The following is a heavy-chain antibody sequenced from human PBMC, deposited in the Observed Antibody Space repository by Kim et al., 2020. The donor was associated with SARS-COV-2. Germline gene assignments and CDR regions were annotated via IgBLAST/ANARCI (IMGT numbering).Heavy chain of an antibody. J-gene: IGHJ4*02. Sequence: GGSLRLSCAASGFTFSSYAMHWVRQAPGKGLEWVAVISYDGSNKYYADSVKGRFTISRDNSKNTLYLQMNSLRAEDTAVYYCARDPPIVGAIGEQSGWDDYWGQGTLVTVSS. CDR1: GFTFSSYA. D-gene: IGHD1-26*01. V-gene: IGHV3-30-3*01. CDR2: ISYDGSNK. CDR3: ARDPPIVGAIGEQSGWDDY.